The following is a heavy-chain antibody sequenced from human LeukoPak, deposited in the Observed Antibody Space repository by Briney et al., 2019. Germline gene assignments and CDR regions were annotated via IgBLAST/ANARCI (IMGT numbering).Heavy chain of an antibody. Sequence: GASVKVSCKASGGTFSSYAISWVRQAPGQGLEWMGGIIPIFGTANYAQKFQGSVTITADESTSTAYMELSSLRSEDTAVYYCARDRYSYGDFDYWGQGTLVTVSS. D-gene: IGHD5-18*01. CDR2: IIPIFGTA. V-gene: IGHV1-69*13. CDR3: ARDRYSYGDFDY. CDR1: GGTFSSYA. J-gene: IGHJ4*02.